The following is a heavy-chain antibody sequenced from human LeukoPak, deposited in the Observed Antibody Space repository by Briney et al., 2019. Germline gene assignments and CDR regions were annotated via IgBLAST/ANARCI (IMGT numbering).Heavy chain of an antibody. CDR3: ARGISSGSYTDY. CDR1: GFTFSSYA. Sequence: GGSLRLSCAASGFTFSSYAMSWVRQAPGKGLEWVSAISGSGDSTYYGDSVKGRFTISRDNSKNTLYLQMNSLRVEDTAVYYCARGISSGSYTDYWGQGTLVTVSS. J-gene: IGHJ4*02. V-gene: IGHV3-23*01. CDR2: ISGSGDST. D-gene: IGHD1-26*01.